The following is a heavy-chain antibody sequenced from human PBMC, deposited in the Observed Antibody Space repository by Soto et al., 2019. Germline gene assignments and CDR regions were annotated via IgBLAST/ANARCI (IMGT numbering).Heavy chain of an antibody. CDR3: ARDSHSAGGWFDT. Sequence: GASVKVSCKASGGTSTAFAFTWVRQAPGQGLEWMGGIVPLFGIPNFSQKFQGRLTISADKATNTAYMELSSLSSEDTAVYYCARDSHSAGGWFDTWGLGTVVTVAS. D-gene: IGHD2-15*01. J-gene: IGHJ5*02. V-gene: IGHV1-69*10. CDR2: IVPLFGIP. CDR1: GGTSTAFA.